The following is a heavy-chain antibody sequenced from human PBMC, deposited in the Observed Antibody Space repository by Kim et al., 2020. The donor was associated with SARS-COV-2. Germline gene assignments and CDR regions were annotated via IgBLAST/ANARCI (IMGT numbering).Heavy chain of an antibody. CDR1: GLTFSHHW. V-gene: IGHV3-74*01. Sequence: GGSLRLSCAASGLTFSHHWMHWVRQAPGKGLVWVSHINGDGSRKTYADSVKGRFSISRDNAKNTLYLQMNSLRAEDTAVYFCARDMYYGLDVWGQGTTVT. CDR3: ARDMYYGLDV. CDR2: INGDGSRK. J-gene: IGHJ6*02.